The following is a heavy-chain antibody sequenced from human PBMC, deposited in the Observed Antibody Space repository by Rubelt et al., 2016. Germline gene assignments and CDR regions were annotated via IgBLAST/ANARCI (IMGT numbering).Heavy chain of an antibody. CDR2: IYYSGST. CDR3: ARMLRFHFDY. V-gene: IGHV4-39*01. D-gene: IGHD5-12*01. CDR1: GGSISSSSYY. Sequence: QLQLQESGPGLVKPSETLSLTCTVSGGSISSSSYYWGWIRKPPGKGLEWIGSIYYSGSTYYNPSLKSRVTISVDTSNNQFSLKLISVTAADTAVYYCARMLRFHFDYWGQGTLVTVSS. J-gene: IGHJ4*02.